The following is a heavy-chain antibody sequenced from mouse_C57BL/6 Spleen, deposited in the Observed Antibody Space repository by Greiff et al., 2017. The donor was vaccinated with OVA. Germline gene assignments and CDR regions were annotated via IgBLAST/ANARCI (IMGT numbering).Heavy chain of an antibody. CDR3: ASSDYDVGWYFDV. CDR2: IYPGSGST. Sequence: QVQLKQPGAELVKPGASVKMSCKASGYTFTSYWITWVKQRPGQGLEWIGDIYPGSGSTNYNEKFKSKATLTVDTSSSTAYMQLSSLTSEDSAVYYCASSDYDVGWYFDVWGTGTTVTVSS. J-gene: IGHJ1*03. D-gene: IGHD2-4*01. CDR1: GYTFTSYW. V-gene: IGHV1-55*01.